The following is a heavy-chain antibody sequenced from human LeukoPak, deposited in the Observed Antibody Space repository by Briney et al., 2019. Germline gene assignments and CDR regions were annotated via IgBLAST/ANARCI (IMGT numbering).Heavy chain of an antibody. Sequence: SETLSLTCTVSGGSISSSSHYWAWIRQPPGKGLEWIGIMYYSGSTSYNPSLKSRLTMSVDTSKNQFYLKLSSVTAADTAVYYCARRGGSYSDWFDPWGQGTLVTVSS. D-gene: IGHD1-26*01. CDR1: GGSISSSSHY. V-gene: IGHV4-39*07. CDR2: MYYSGST. J-gene: IGHJ5*02. CDR3: ARRGGSYSDWFDP.